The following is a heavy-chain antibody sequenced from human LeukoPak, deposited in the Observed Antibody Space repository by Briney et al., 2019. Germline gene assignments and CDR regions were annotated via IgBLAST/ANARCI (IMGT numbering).Heavy chain of an antibody. CDR2: ISGSGGST. CDR1: GFTFSSYA. V-gene: IGHV3-23*01. Sequence: GGSLRLSCAASGFTFSSYAMSWVRQAPGKGLEWVPAISGSGGSTYYADSVKGRFTISRDNSKNTLYLQMNSLRAEDTAVYYCAKAGSSGWYSYDYWGQGTLVTVSS. J-gene: IGHJ4*02. D-gene: IGHD6-19*01. CDR3: AKAGSSGWYSYDY.